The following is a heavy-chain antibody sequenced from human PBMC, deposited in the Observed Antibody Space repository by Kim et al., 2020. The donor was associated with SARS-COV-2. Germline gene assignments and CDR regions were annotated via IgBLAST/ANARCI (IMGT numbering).Heavy chain of an antibody. Sequence: SETLSLTCTVSGGSISSSSYYWGWIRQPPGKGLEWIGSIYYSGSTYYNPSLKSRVTISVDTSKNQFSLKLSSVTAADTAVYYCATPGVVDYGPLGMDVWGQGTTVTVSS. D-gene: IGHD4-17*01. CDR1: GGSISSSSYY. V-gene: IGHV4-39*01. J-gene: IGHJ6*02. CDR3: ATPGVVDYGPLGMDV. CDR2: IYYSGST.